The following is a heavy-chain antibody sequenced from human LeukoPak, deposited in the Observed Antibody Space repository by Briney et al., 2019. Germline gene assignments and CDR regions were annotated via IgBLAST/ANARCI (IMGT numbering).Heavy chain of an antibody. D-gene: IGHD3-22*01. J-gene: IGHJ4*02. V-gene: IGHV1-46*01. CDR2: INPSGGST. Sequence: GASVKVSCKASGYTFTSYYMHWVRQAPGQGLEWMGIINPSGGSTSYAQKFQGRVTMTRDTSTSTVYMELSSLGSEDTAVYYCARGDATNYYDSSGYYPHFDYWGQGTLVTVSS. CDR3: ARGDATNYYDSSGYYPHFDY. CDR1: GYTFTSYY.